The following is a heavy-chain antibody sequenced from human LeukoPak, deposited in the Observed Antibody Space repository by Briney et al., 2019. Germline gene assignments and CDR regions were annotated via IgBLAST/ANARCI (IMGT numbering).Heavy chain of an antibody. J-gene: IGHJ3*02. D-gene: IGHD2-2*01. CDR2: LNPHSGGT. V-gene: IGHV1-2*02. CDR3: AREAIGYCSSTSCPSPFDI. CDR1: GYTLSDYY. Sequence: ASVKVSCKASGYTLSDYYIYWVRQAPGQGLEWLGWLNPHSGGTNYAQKFQGRVTLTRDTSISTAYMELSRLRSDDTAVYYCAREAIGYCSSTSCPSPFDIWGQGTMVTVSS.